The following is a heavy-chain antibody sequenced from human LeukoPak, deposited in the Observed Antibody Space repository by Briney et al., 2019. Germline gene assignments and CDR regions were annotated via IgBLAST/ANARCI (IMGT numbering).Heavy chain of an antibody. J-gene: IGHJ6*03. V-gene: IGHV1-3*03. CDR1: GYSFTRYA. CDR2: IYGDNGNT. CDR3: ARVPPGVRGWYYYYMDV. Sequence: ASVKVSCKASGYSFTRYAINWVRQAPGQRLEWMGWIYGDNGNTKYSQEFQGRVTISRDTSASTAYMELSSLRSEDAAVYYCARVPPGVRGWYYYYMDVWGKGTTVTISS. D-gene: IGHD3-10*01.